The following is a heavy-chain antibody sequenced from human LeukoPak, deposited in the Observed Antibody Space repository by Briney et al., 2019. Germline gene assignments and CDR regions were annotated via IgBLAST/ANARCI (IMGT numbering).Heavy chain of an antibody. D-gene: IGHD6-6*01. Sequence: SETLSLTCTVSGGSISSYYWSWLRQPAGKGLEWIGRIYTSGSTNYSPSLKSRVTMSVDTSKNQFSLKLSSVTAADTAAYFCARENWRSKSIDFDSWGQGTLVTVSS. CDR3: ARENWRSKSIDFDS. CDR1: GGSISSYY. J-gene: IGHJ4*02. CDR2: IYTSGST. V-gene: IGHV4-4*07.